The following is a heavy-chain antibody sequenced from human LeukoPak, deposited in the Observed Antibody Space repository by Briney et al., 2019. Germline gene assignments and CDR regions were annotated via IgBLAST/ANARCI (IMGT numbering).Heavy chain of an antibody. CDR1: GGSFSPYY. J-gene: IGHJ6*03. CDR2: INHSGST. V-gene: IGHV4-34*01. Sequence: PSETLSLTCAVYGGSFSPYYWSWIRQPPGKGLEWIGEINHSGSTNYNPSLKSRVTISVDTSKNQFSLRLSSVTAADTAVYYCARWGITGIRGYYYYMDVWGEGTTVTVSS. CDR3: ARWGITGIRGYYYYMDV. D-gene: IGHD1-20*01.